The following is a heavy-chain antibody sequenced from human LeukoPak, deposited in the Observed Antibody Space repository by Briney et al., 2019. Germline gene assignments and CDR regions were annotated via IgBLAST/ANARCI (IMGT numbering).Heavy chain of an antibody. J-gene: IGHJ4*02. CDR3: ARGFDYGDYGLDY. V-gene: IGHV1-69*05. CDR2: IIPIFGTA. D-gene: IGHD4-17*01. Sequence: SVKVSCKASGGTFSSYAISWVRQAPGQGLEWMGGIIPIFGTANYAQKFQGRVTITTDESTSTAYMELSSLRSEDTAVYYCARGFDYGDYGLDYWGQGTLVTVSS. CDR1: GGTFSSYA.